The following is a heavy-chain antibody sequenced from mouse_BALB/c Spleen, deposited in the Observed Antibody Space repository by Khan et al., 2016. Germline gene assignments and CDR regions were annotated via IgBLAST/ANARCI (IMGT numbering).Heavy chain of an antibody. V-gene: IGHV5-6-5*01. J-gene: IGHJ3*01. CDR1: GFTFSSYA. Sequence: EVELVESGGGLVKPGGSLKLSCAASGFTFSSYAMSWVRQTPEKRLEWVASISSGGSTYYPDSVKGRFTISRDNARNILYLQMSSLRSEDTAMYYCARVIYYGYDVGFAYWGQGTLVTVSA. D-gene: IGHD2-2*01. CDR2: ISSGGST. CDR3: ARVIYYGYDVGFAY.